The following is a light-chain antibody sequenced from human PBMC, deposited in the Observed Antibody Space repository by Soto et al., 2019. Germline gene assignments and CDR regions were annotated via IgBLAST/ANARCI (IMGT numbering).Light chain of an antibody. CDR1: SSDVGGYNY. CDR3: SSYAGSNNVV. J-gene: IGLJ2*01. Sequence: QSVLTQPPYGSRSPGQSVTISSTGTSSDVGGYNYVSWYQQHPGKAPKLMIYEVSKRPSGVPDRFSGSKSGNTASLTVSGLQAEDEADYYCSSYAGSNNVVFGGGTKVTVL. CDR2: EVS. V-gene: IGLV2-8*02.